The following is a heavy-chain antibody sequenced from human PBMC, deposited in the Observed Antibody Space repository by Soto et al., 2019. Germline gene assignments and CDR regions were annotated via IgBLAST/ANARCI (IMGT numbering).Heavy chain of an antibody. D-gene: IGHD3-3*01. CDR2: IYHSGSA. V-gene: IGHV4-31*03. CDR3: ARAHDFWGGRQQPIDS. CDR1: GGSISSGDYY. Sequence: SETLSLTCSVSGGSISSGDYYWSWIRQHPGKGLEWIGYIYHSGSAYYNPSLKSRLKMSVDTSKNQFSLNLTSVTAADTAVYYCARAHDFWGGRQQPIDSWGQGTLFTVTP. J-gene: IGHJ4*02.